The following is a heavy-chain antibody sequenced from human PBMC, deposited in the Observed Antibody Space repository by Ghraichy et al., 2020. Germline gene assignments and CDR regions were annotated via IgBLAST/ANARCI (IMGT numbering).Heavy chain of an antibody. D-gene: IGHD2/OR15-2a*01. CDR1: GFSVTTKGVG. CDR2: IYWDDYK. Sequence: SGPTLVKPTQTLTLTCAVSGFSVTTKGVGVGWIRQPPGKALEWLALIYWDDYKRHSPSLQSRLSISRDPSKNRVVLTMTHMDPVDTGTYFCARIPPLCSSMACRKEEFLDFWGPGTLLTVSS. CDR3: ARIPPLCSSMACRKEEFLDF. V-gene: IGHV2-5*02. J-gene: IGHJ4*02.